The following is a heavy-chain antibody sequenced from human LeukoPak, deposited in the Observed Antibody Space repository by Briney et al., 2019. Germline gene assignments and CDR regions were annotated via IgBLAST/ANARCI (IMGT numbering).Heavy chain of an antibody. CDR2: IKSKTDGGTT. CDR1: VFTFSNAW. D-gene: IGHD4-17*01. J-gene: IGHJ4*02. Sequence: GWSLRLSCAASVFTFSNAWMSWVRQAPGKGLEWVGRIKSKTDGGTTDYAAPVKGRFTISRDDPKNTLYLQMNSLKPEDTAVYYCTTEPFPAVTPVDYWGQGTLVTVSS. V-gene: IGHV3-15*01. CDR3: TTEPFPAVTPVDY.